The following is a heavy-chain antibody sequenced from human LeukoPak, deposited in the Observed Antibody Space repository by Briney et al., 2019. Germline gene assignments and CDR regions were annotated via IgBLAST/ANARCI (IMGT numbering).Heavy chain of an antibody. Sequence: PSETLSLTCAVYGGSFSGYYWSWIRQPPGKGLEWIGEINHSGSTNYNPSLKSRVTISVDTSKNQFSLKLSSVTAADTAVYYCARGLSGWYHYWGQGTLVTVSS. J-gene: IGHJ4*02. D-gene: IGHD6-19*01. CDR3: ARGLSGWYHY. V-gene: IGHV4-34*01. CDR2: INHSGST. CDR1: GGSFSGYY.